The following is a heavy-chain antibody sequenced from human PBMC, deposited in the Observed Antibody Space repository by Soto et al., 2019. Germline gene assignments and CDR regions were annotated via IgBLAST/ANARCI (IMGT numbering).Heavy chain of an antibody. CDR3: ARGGVTMVRGVMGRYYYGMDV. V-gene: IGHV4-4*02. CDR2: IYHSGST. D-gene: IGHD3-10*01. Sequence: QVQLQESGPGLVKPSGTLSLTCAVSGGSISSSNWWSWVRQPPGKGLEWIGEIYHSGSTNYNPSLKSRVTIAVDKSKNQFSLKLSSVTAADTAVYYCARGGVTMVRGVMGRYYYGMDVWGQGTTVTVSS. CDR1: GGSISSSNW. J-gene: IGHJ6*02.